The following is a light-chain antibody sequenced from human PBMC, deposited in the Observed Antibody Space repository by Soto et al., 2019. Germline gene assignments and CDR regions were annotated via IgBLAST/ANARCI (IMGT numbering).Light chain of an antibody. CDR1: QSVSSN. CDR2: GAS. J-gene: IGKJ1*01. CDR3: QQYNNWPWT. V-gene: IGKV3-15*01. Sequence: EIVMTQSPATLSMSPGERATLPCRASQSVSSNLAWYQQKPGQAPRLLIYGASTRATGIPARFSGSGSGTEFSLTISTLQSEDSAVYSCQQYNNWPWTFGQGTKVEIK.